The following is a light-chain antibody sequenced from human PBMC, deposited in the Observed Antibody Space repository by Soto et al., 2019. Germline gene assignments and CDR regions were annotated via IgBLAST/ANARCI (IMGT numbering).Light chain of an antibody. CDR2: DAS. V-gene: IGKV3-11*01. J-gene: IGKJ5*01. CDR3: QQRSNWPPIT. Sequence: DIVLTQSPATLSLSPGERATLSCRASQSVSSYLAWYQQKPGQAPRLLIYDASNRAIVIPARFSGSGSGTDFTLTISSLEPEDFAVYYCQQRSNWPPITFGQGTRLEIQ. CDR1: QSVSSY.